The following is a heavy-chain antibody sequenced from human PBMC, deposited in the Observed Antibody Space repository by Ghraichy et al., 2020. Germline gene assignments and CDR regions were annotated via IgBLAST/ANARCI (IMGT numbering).Heavy chain of an antibody. CDR1: GGSINSYY. J-gene: IGHJ2*01. Sequence: SETLSLTCTVSGGSINSYYWSWIRQPPGKGLEWIGYIFYSGNTNYNPSLKSRVTISVDTSKNQFSLKLSSVTAADTAMYYCARGDVDIVATMKESRTPRHWSFDLWGRGTLVTVSS. D-gene: IGHD5-12*01. CDR3: ARGDVDIVATMKESRTPRHWSFDL. V-gene: IGHV4-59*01. CDR2: IFYSGNT.